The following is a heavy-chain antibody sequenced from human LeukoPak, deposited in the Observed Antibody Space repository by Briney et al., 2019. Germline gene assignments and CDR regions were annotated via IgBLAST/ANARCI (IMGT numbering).Heavy chain of an antibody. CDR2: ISGSGGST. CDR3: AKDPRITIFGVVHEGGWFDP. CDR1: RFTFSSYA. Sequence: SGGSLRLSCAASRFTFSSYAMSWVRQAPGKGLEWVSAISGSGGSTYYADSVKGRFTISRDNSKNTLYLQMNSLRAEDTAVYYCAKDPRITIFGVVHEGGWFDPWGQGTLVTVSS. D-gene: IGHD3-3*01. V-gene: IGHV3-23*01. J-gene: IGHJ5*02.